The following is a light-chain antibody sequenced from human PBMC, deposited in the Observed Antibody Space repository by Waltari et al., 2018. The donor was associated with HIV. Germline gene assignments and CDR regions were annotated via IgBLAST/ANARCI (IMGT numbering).Light chain of an antibody. J-gene: IGKJ1*01. Sequence: IQMTQSPSTLSASAGARVTITCRSRQSISSWLDWYQQRPGTAPQLLIYKASSLESGGPSRFSGSGSGTEVTFTISSLQPDDFAAYYCQQNNSFTGTFGQGTKVAIK. CDR2: KAS. CDR1: QSISSW. V-gene: IGKV1-5*03. CDR3: QQNNSFTGT.